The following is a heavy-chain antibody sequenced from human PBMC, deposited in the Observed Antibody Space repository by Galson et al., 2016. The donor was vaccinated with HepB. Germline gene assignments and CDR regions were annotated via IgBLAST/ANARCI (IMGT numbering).Heavy chain of an antibody. Sequence: LTCTVSAISSGDYHWAFIRQPPGKGLEWIGSFSNSGDTFYNPSLKSRVTMSRDTSKNQFSVSLSSVTAADTAVYFCARVSFRTLGYWGQGTLVTVSS. V-gene: IGHV4-39*07. J-gene: IGHJ4*02. CDR3: ARVSFRTLGY. CDR2: FSNSGDT. CDR1: AISSGDYH.